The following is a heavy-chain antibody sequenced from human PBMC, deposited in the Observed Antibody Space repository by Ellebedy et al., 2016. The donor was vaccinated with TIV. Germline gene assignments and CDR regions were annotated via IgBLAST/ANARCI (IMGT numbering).Heavy chain of an antibody. D-gene: IGHD3-10*01. Sequence: ASVKVSXXASGYTFTAYYMHWVRQAPGQGLEWMGWISPNSGVTNYAQKFQGRVTMTRDTSISTAYMALSRLRSGDTAVYYCTRDLMIRGVMYWFDSWGQGTLVTVSS. CDR1: GYTFTAYY. CDR3: TRDLMIRGVMYWFDS. J-gene: IGHJ5*01. CDR2: ISPNSGVT. V-gene: IGHV1-2*02.